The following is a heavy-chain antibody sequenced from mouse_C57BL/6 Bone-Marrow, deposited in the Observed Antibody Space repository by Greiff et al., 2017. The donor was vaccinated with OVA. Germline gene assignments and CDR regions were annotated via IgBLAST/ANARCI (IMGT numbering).Heavy chain of an antibody. CDR1: GFSLTSYG. V-gene: IGHV2-2*01. J-gene: IGHJ4*01. Sequence: QVQLQQSGPGLVQPSQSLSITCTVSGFSLTSYGVHWVRQSPGKGLEWLGVIWSGGSTDSTAAFISRLSISKDNSKSQVFFKMNSLQADDTAIYYCASYYSNYDAMDYWGQGTSVTVSS. CDR2: IWSGGST. CDR3: ASYYSNYDAMDY. D-gene: IGHD2-5*01.